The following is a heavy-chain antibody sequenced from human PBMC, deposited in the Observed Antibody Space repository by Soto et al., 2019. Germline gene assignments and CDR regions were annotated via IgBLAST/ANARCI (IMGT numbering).Heavy chain of an antibody. D-gene: IGHD6-6*01. CDR2: IYYSGST. V-gene: IGHV4-31*03. CDR1: GGSISSGGYY. J-gene: IGHJ6*02. CDR3: ARDLGAARPSGFYYYGMDV. Sequence: SETLSLTCTVSGGSISSGGYYWSWIRQHPGKGLEWIGYIYYSGSTYYNPSLKSRVTISVDTSKNQFSLKLSSVTAADTAVYYCARDLGAARPSGFYYYGMDVWGQGTTVTVSS.